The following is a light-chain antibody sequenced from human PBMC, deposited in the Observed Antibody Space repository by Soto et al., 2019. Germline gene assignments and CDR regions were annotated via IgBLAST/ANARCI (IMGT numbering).Light chain of an antibody. CDR2: AAS. J-gene: IGKJ4*01. V-gene: IGKV1-8*01. CDR1: QGISSY. Sequence: AIRMTQSPSSFSASTGDRVTITCRASQGISSYLAWYQQKPGKAPNLLIYAASTLQSGVPSRFSGSGSGTDFTLTISCLQSEDFATYYCQQYYGDPPTFGGGTKVEI. CDR3: QQYYGDPPT.